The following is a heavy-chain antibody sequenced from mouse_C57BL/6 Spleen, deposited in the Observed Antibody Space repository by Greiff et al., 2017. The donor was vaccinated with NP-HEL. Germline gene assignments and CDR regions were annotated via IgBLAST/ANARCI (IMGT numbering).Heavy chain of an antibody. J-gene: IGHJ3*01. Sequence: VQLQESGAELVKPGASVKISCKASGYAFSSYWMNWVKQRPGKGLEWIGQIYPGDGDTNYNGKFKGKATLTADKSSSTAYMQLSSLTSEDSAVYFCARAGDGYYGAWFAYWGQRTLVTVSA. CDR2: IYPGDGDT. D-gene: IGHD2-3*01. CDR1: GYAFSSYW. V-gene: IGHV1-80*01. CDR3: ARAGDGYYGAWFAY.